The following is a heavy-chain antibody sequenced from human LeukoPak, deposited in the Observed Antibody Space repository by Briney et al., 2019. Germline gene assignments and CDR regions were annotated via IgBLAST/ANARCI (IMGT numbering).Heavy chain of an antibody. D-gene: IGHD3-10*01. Sequence: PGGSLRLSCAASGFTFSSYAMSWVRQAPGKGLEWVSAISGSVGSTYYADSVKGRFTISRDNSKNTLYLQMNSLIAEDTAVYYCAKGMVLLWFGELTPFCYWGQGTLVTVSS. J-gene: IGHJ4*02. CDR1: GFTFSSYA. CDR2: ISGSVGST. V-gene: IGHV3-23*01. CDR3: AKGMVLLWFGELTPFCY.